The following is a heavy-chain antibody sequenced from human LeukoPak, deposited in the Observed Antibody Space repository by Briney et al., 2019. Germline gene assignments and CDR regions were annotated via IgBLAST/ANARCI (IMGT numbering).Heavy chain of an antibody. CDR1: GFSFSSGW. V-gene: IGHV3-7*05. CDR3: ARDVK. Sequence: GGSLRLSCIASGFSFSSGWMSWVRHAPGKGLELVASINEDGSEKHHVASLKGRFTISRDNAKKSLYLQMNSLRAEDTAIYYCARDVKWGQGTLVTVSS. J-gene: IGHJ4*02. CDR2: INEDGSEK.